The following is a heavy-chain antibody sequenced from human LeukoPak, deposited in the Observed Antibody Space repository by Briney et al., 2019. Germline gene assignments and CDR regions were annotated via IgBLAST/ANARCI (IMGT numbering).Heavy chain of an antibody. J-gene: IGHJ4*02. D-gene: IGHD6-13*01. Sequence: GGTLTLTCAVSGFTFSDNYMSWIRQAPGKGLEWVSYISSSGSTIYYADSVRGRFTISRDNARNSLYQQMNSLRAEDTAVYYGATQHRQPVDWGQGTVVTVSS. CDR1: GFTFSDNY. CDR2: ISSSGSTI. V-gene: IGHV3-11*01. CDR3: ATQHRQPVD.